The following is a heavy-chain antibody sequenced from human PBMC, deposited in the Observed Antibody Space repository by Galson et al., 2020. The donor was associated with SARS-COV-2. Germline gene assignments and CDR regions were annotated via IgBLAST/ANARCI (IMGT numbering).Heavy chain of an antibody. CDR3: TRPGRDNGYSRYLGNEYAMDV. Sequence: ASETLSLTCTVSGGPDSSSSYYWGWIRQPPGKGLEWIGSTYYTGSTHYTPSLQSRVNISVDTSKNLVSLQLTAVTAADSGVYYCTRPGRDNGYSRYLGNEYAMDVWGRGTTVTVSS. V-gene: IGHV4-39*01. J-gene: IGHJ6*02. CDR1: GGPDSSSSYY. CDR2: TYYTGST. D-gene: IGHD5-18*01.